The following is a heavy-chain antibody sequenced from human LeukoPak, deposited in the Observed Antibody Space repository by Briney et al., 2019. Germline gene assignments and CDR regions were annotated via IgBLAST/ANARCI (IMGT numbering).Heavy chain of an antibody. J-gene: IGHJ4*02. CDR1: GFTFSSYG. CDR2: IWYDGSNK. D-gene: IGHD4-4*01. CDR3: ASGSNYVEEGYFDY. V-gene: IGHV3-33*01. Sequence: GGSLRLSCAASGFTFSSYGMHWFRQAPGKGLEWVAVIWYDGSNKYYADSVKGRFTISRDNSKNTLYLQMNSLRAEDTAVYYCASGSNYVEEGYFDYWGQGTLVTVSS.